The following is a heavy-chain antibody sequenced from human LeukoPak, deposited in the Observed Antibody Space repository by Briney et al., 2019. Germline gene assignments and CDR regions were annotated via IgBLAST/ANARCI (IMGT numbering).Heavy chain of an antibody. CDR1: GYTFTTYY. CDR2: INPSGGGT. CDR3: AKGPMGRGFDY. D-gene: IGHD3-10*01. J-gene: IGHJ4*02. V-gene: IGHV1-46*01. Sequence: GASVKVSCKSSGYTFTTYYMHWVRQAPGQGLEWMGMINPSGGGTIYAREFQGRVTMTGDMPTSTVYMELSSLRSEDTAIYYCAKGPMGRGFDYWGQGTLVTVSS.